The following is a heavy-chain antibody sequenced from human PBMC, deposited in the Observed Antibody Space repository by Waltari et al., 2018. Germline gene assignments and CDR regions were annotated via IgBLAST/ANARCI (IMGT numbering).Heavy chain of an antibody. Sequence: QVQLQESGPGLVKPSETLSLTCTVSGYSISSGYYWGWIRQPPGKGLEWIGSIYHSGSTSSNPSLKSRVTISVDTSKNQFSLKLSSVTAADTAVYYCARENGGLDAFDIWGQGTMVTVSS. J-gene: IGHJ3*02. CDR2: IYHSGST. D-gene: IGHD4-17*01. CDR3: ARENGGLDAFDI. CDR1: GYSISSGYY. V-gene: IGHV4-38-2*02.